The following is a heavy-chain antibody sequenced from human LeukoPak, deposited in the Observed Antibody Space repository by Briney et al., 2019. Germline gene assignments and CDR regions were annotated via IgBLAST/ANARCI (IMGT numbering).Heavy chain of an antibody. V-gene: IGHV7-4-1*02. CDR3: ARGRLRYFDWLLGGDDAFDI. CDR2: INTNTGNP. Sequence: ASVKVSCKASGYTFTSYAMNWVRQAPGQGLEWMGWINTNTGNPTYAQGFTGRFVFSLDTSVSTAYLQISSLKAEDTAVYYCARGRLRYFDWLLGGDDAFDIWGQGTMVTVSS. CDR1: GYTFTSYA. D-gene: IGHD3-9*01. J-gene: IGHJ3*02.